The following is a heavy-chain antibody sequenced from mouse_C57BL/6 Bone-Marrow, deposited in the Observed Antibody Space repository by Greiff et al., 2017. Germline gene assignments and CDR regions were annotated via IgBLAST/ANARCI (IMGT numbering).Heavy chain of an antibody. J-gene: IGHJ1*03. CDR1: GYTFTSSG. D-gene: IGHD1-1*01. CDR3: ARAVGSSYWYFDV. CDR2: IYPRSGNT. V-gene: IGHV1-81*01. Sequence: VQLQQSGAELARPVASVKLSCKASGYTFTSSGISWVKQRTGPGLEWIGEIYPRSGNTYYNEKFKGKATLTADKSSSTAYMELRSLTSEDSAVYFCARAVGSSYWYFDVWGTGTTVTVSS.